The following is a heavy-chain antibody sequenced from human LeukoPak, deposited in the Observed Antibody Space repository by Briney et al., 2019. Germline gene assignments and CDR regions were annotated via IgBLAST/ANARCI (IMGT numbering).Heavy chain of an antibody. CDR2: ISDSGGRT. CDR1: GFTFSSYDFSNYA. V-gene: IGHV3-23*01. D-gene: IGHD6-13*01. J-gene: IGHJ4*02. CDR3: ARNIIAAAGNDIDY. Sequence: GGSLRLSCAASGFTFSSYDFSNYAMSWVRQAPGKGLERISAISDSGGRTYYADSVKGRFTISRDNAKNSLYLQMNSLRAEDPAVYYCARNIIAAAGNDIDYWGQGTLVTVSS.